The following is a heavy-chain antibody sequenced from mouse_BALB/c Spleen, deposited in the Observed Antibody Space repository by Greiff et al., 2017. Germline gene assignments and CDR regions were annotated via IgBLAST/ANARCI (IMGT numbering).Heavy chain of an antibody. Sequence: VQLQQSGPELVKPGASVKISCKASGYTFTDYNMHWVKQSHGKSLEWIGYIYPYNGGTGYNQKFKSKATLTVDNSSSTAYMELRSLTSEDSAVYYCASSITTGYFDYWGLGTTLTVSS. CDR3: ASSITTGYFDY. D-gene: IGHD2-4*01. CDR2: IYPYNGGT. CDR1: GYTFTDYN. V-gene: IGHV1S29*02. J-gene: IGHJ2*01.